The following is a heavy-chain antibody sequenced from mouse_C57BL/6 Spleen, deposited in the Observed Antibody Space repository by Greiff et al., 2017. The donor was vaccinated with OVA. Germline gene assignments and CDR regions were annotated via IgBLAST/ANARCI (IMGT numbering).Heavy chain of an antibody. V-gene: IGHV5-17*01. Sequence: EVKLVESGGGLVKPGGSLKLSCAASGFTFSDYGMHWVRQAPEKGLEWVAYISSGSSTIYYADTVKCRFPISRDNAKNTLFLQMTSLRSEDTAMDYCAREGTTVAFDYWGQGTTLTVSS. CDR2: ISSGSSTI. CDR1: GFTFSDYG. J-gene: IGHJ2*01. CDR3: AREGTTVAFDY. D-gene: IGHD1-1*01.